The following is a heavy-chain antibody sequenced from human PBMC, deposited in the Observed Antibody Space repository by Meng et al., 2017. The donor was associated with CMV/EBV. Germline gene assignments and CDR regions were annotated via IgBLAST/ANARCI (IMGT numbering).Heavy chain of an antibody. Sequence: GGSLRLSCAASGFTFSSYWMHWVRQAPGKGLVWVSRINSDGSSTSYADSVKGRFTISRDNAKNTLYLQMNSLRAEDTAVYYCARVPYCSSTSCYSTWGQGTTVPSP. J-gene: IGHJ6*02. CDR2: INSDGSST. CDR1: GFTFSSYW. D-gene: IGHD2-2*01. CDR3: ARVPYCSSTSCYST. V-gene: IGHV3-74*01.